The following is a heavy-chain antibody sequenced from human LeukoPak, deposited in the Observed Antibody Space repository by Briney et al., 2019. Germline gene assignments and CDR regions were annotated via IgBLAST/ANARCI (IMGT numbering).Heavy chain of an antibody. CDR1: GGTFSSYA. J-gene: IGHJ3*02. Sequence: SVKVSCKASGGTFSSYAISWVRQAPGQGLEWMGGIIPIFGTANYAQKFQGRVTITTDESTSTTYMELSSLRSEDTAVYYCARMRDSYGYGGAFDIWGQGTMVTVSS. CDR3: ARMRDSYGYGGAFDI. V-gene: IGHV1-69*05. CDR2: IIPIFGTA. D-gene: IGHD5-18*01.